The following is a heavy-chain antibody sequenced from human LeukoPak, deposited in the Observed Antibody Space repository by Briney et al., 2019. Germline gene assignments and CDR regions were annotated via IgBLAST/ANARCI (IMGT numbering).Heavy chain of an antibody. D-gene: IGHD6-13*01. CDR3: AKDYGYSSSCYDF. J-gene: IGHJ4*02. CDR1: GFTFDDYG. CDR2: ISWNSASV. Sequence: GRSLRLSCEASGFTFDDYGMQWVRQAPGKGLEWVSTISWNSASVGYVDSVKGRFTIYRDNAKKTLYLQMNSLRPEDTSLYYCAKDYGYSSSCYDFWGQGTLVSVSS. V-gene: IGHV3-9*01.